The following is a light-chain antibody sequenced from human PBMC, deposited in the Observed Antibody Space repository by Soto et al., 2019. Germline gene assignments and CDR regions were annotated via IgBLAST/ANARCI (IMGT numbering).Light chain of an antibody. CDR3: SAFATSRAYV. CDR2: EVS. V-gene: IGLV2-14*01. J-gene: IGLJ1*01. CDR1: SSDVGAYNY. Sequence: QSALAQPASTSGSPGQSITIPGTGTSSDVGAYNYVSWYQQQSGKAPKLLIHEVSSRPAGVSDRFSGSKSGNTASLTISGLQAEDEADYYCSAFATSRAYVFGIGTKV.